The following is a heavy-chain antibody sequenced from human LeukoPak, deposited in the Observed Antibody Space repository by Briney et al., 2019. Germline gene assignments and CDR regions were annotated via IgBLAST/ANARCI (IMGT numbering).Heavy chain of an antibody. J-gene: IGHJ4*02. CDR2: ISGSGGST. V-gene: IGHV3-23*01. CDR3: AKVFPGAGYSSGWYDTYYFDY. Sequence: HPGGSLRLSCAASGFTFSSYAMSWVRQAPGKGLEWVSAISGSGGSTYYADSVKGRFTISRDNSKNTLYLQMNSLRAEDTAVYYCAKVFPGAGYSSGWYDTYYFDYWGQGTLVTVSS. D-gene: IGHD6-19*01. CDR1: GFTFSSYA.